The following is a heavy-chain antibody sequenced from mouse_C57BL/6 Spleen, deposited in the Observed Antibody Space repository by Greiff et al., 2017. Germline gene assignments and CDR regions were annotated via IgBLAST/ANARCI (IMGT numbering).Heavy chain of an antibody. CDR2: IDPSDSDT. CDR1: GYTFTSYW. CDR3: ARGTTVYFDY. J-gene: IGHJ2*01. V-gene: IGHV1-52*01. Sequence: QVQLQQPAAELVRPGSSVKLSCKASGYTFTSYWMHWVKQRPIQGLEWIGNIDPSDSDTHYNQQFKDKATLTVDKSSSTAYMQLSSLTSEDSAVYYCARGTTVYFDYWGQGTTLTVSS. D-gene: IGHD2-13*01.